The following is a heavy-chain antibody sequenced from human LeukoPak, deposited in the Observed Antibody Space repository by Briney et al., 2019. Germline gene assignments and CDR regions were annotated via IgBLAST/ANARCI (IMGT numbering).Heavy chain of an antibody. Sequence: SETLSLXCTVSGYSISSGYYWGWIRQPPGKGLEWIGSIYHSGGTYYNPSLKSRVTISVDTSKNQFSLKLSSVTAADTAVYYCARVSSGWPFDYWGQGTLVTVSS. CDR2: IYHSGGT. CDR1: GYSISSGYY. V-gene: IGHV4-38-2*02. J-gene: IGHJ4*02. D-gene: IGHD6-19*01. CDR3: ARVSSGWPFDY.